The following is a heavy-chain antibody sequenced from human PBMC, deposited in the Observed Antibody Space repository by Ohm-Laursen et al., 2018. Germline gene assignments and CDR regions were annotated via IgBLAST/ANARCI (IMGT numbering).Heavy chain of an antibody. Sequence: SLRLSCAASGFSFSTYSMNWVRQAPGKGLEWVSHVSGSGYTKYYGDSVKGRFTISRDNAENSLYLQMNSLSADDTAVYYCAREQFDYNVPLPRGGMDVWGQGTTVTVSS. V-gene: IGHV3-48*01. CDR2: VSGSGYTK. J-gene: IGHJ6*02. D-gene: IGHD4/OR15-4a*01. CDR3: AREQFDYNVPLPRGGMDV. CDR1: GFSFSTYS.